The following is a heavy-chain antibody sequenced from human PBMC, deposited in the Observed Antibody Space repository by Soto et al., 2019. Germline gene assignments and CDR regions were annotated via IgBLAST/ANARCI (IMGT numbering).Heavy chain of an antibody. CDR2: ISGDSNYI. V-gene: IGHV3-21*01. CDR1: GFSFSGYN. J-gene: IGHJ3*01. Sequence: GVLRLSCAASGFSFSGYNMNWVRQAPGKGLEWVSSISGDSNYIYYADSVQGRFTISRDNAKNSVYLQMNSLRAEDTVVYYCARVVYFDRSAYGLWGQGTMVTV. CDR3: ARVVYFDRSAYGL. D-gene: IGHD3-22*01.